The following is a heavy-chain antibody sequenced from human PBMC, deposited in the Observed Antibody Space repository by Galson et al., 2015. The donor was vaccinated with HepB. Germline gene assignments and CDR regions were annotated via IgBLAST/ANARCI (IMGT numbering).Heavy chain of an antibody. CDR3: ARSPSTLVPYYYMDV. Sequence: SLRLSCAASGFTFSSYAMHWVRQAPGKGLEYVSAISSHGGSTYYADSVKGGFTLSRDNSKNTLYLQMGSLRAEDMAAYYCARSPSTLVPYYYMDVWCKGTTVTVSS. J-gene: IGHJ6*03. D-gene: IGHD2-2*01. V-gene: IGHV3-64*02. CDR1: GFTFSSYA. CDR2: ISSHGGST.